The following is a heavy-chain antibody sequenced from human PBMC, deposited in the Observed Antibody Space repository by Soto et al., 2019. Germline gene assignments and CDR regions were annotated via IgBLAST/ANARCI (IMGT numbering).Heavy chain of an antibody. D-gene: IGHD3-16*01. CDR1: RFTFSTYE. Sequence: QLVESGGDLVQPGGSLRLSCAASRFTFSTYEMNWVRQAPGKGLEWVSYISSSGTTVYYADSVKGRFTISRDNAKSLFYLQRNGVRAEDTAVYYCATIWGGGGAFDIWGQGTMVTVAS. CDR2: ISSSGTTV. CDR3: ATIWGGGGAFDI. J-gene: IGHJ3*02. V-gene: IGHV3-48*03.